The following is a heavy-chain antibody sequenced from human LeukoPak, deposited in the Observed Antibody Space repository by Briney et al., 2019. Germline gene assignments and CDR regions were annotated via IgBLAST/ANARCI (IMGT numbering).Heavy chain of an antibody. J-gene: IGHJ3*02. V-gene: IGHV4-59*01. Sequence: SETLSLTCTVSGGSISSVYWSWIRQPPGRGLECIGFVHYTGGANYNPSLESRVTISLDTSKNQFSLRLRSVTAADTALYYCAKYGHGYNLGSFDIWGQGTMVSVSS. CDR1: GGSISSVY. CDR2: VHYTGGA. D-gene: IGHD5-24*01. CDR3: AKYGHGYNLGSFDI.